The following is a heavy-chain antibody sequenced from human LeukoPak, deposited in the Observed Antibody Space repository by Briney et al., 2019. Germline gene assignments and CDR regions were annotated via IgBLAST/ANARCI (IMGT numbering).Heavy chain of an antibody. V-gene: IGHV4-4*07. D-gene: IGHD4-17*01. CDR2: IYSSGST. J-gene: IGHJ4*02. CDR1: GXSISSFY. CDR3: ARETTVTRFDY. Sequence: PSETLSLTCTVSGXSISSFYWTWIRQPAGKGLEWIGRIYSSGSTNYNPSLKSRVTMSVDTSKSQFSLKLSSVTAADTAVYYCARETTVTRFDYWGQGTLITVSS.